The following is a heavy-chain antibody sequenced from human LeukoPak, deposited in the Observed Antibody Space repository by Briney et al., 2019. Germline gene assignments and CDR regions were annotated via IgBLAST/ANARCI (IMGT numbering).Heavy chain of an antibody. Sequence: GASVNLSCKASGYIFTDYYMHWVRHAPGQGLEWMGWFNPNSGGTNSAQKFQGRVTMTRDTSISTAYMELSRLRSDDTAVYYCARVGCTGGSSYGWFDPWGQGTLVTVSP. J-gene: IGHJ5*02. CDR1: GYIFTDYY. CDR2: FNPNSGGT. V-gene: IGHV1-2*02. CDR3: ARVGCTGGSSYGWFDP. D-gene: IGHD2-15*01.